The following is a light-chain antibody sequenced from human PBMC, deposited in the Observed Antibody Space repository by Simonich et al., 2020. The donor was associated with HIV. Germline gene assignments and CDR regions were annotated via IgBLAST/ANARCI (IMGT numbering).Light chain of an antibody. CDR1: QAISNS. Sequence: DIQMTQSPSSLSASVGDRVTITCRASQAISNSLAWYHQKPGKAPKLLLYAASRLESGVPSRFSGSGSGTDYTLTISRLQPEDFATYYCQQYYSTKWTFGQGTKVEIK. J-gene: IGKJ1*01. CDR3: QQYYSTKWT. CDR2: AAS. V-gene: IGKV1-NL1*01.